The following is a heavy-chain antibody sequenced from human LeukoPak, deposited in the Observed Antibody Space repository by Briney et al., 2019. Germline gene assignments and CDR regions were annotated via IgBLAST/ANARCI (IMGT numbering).Heavy chain of an antibody. J-gene: IGHJ4*02. Sequence: PGESLKISCKGSGYSFTSYWIGWVRQMPGKGLEWMGIIYPGDSDTRYSPSFQGQVTISADKSISTAYLQWSSLKASDTAMYYCARRGERYYDSSGYYPGVNFDYWGQGTLVTVSS. CDR1: GYSFTSYW. V-gene: IGHV5-51*01. D-gene: IGHD3-22*01. CDR3: ARRGERYYDSSGYYPGVNFDY. CDR2: IYPGDSDT.